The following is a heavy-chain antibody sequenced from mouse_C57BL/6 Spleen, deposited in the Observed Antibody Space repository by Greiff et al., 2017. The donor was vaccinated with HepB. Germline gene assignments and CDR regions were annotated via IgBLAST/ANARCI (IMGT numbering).Heavy chain of an antibody. Sequence: DVHLVESGGDLVKPGGSLKLSCAASGFTFSSYGMSWVRQTPDKRLEWVATISSGGSYTYYPDSVKGRFTISRDNAKNTLYLQMSSLKSEDTAMYYCARHYYSNYGYAMDYWGQGTSVTVSS. CDR3: ARHYYSNYGYAMDY. CDR1: GFTFSSYG. V-gene: IGHV5-6*01. J-gene: IGHJ4*01. D-gene: IGHD2-5*01. CDR2: ISSGGSYT.